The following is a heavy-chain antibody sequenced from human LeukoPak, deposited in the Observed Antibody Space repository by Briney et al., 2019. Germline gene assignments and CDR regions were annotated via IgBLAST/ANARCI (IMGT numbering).Heavy chain of an antibody. CDR1: GFTVSSSY. J-gene: IGHJ3*02. CDR2: LYSGGST. D-gene: IGHD1-26*01. CDR3: ARSHRGSNSLSFDI. Sequence: PGGSLRLSCAASGFTVSSSYMSWVRQAPGKGLEWVSVLYSGGSTYYADSVKSRFTISGDNSKNTLYLQMNSLRAEDTAVYYCARSHRGSNSLSFDIWGQGTKVTVSS. V-gene: IGHV3-53*01.